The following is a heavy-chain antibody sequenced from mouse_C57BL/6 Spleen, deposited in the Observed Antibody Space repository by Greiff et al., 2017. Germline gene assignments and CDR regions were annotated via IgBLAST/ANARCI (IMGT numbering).Heavy chain of an antibody. D-gene: IGHD1-1*01. J-gene: IGHJ1*03. V-gene: IGHV1-82*01. Sequence: QVQLQQSGPELVKPGASVKISCKASGYAFSSSWMNWVKQRPGKGLEWIGRIYPGDGDTNYNGKFKGKATLTVDTSSSTAYMQLSSLTSEDSAVDYCASLRSYWYFDVWGTGTTVTVSS. CDR2: IYPGDGDT. CDR3: ASLRSYWYFDV. CDR1: GYAFSSSW.